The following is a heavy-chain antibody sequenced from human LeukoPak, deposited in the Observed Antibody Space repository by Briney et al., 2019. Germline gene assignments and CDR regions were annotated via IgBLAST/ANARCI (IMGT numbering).Heavy chain of an antibody. CDR3: ATTQMDPWLVQPPYYYYGMEV. D-gene: IGHD6-19*01. Sequence: GASVKVSCKASGGTFISYAISWVRQAPGQGLEWMGGIIPIFGTANYAQKFQGRVTITADESTSTAYMELSSLRSEDTAVYYCATTQMDPWLVQPPYYYYGMEVWGQGTTVTVSS. V-gene: IGHV1-69*01. CDR2: IIPIFGTA. J-gene: IGHJ6*02. CDR1: GGTFISYA.